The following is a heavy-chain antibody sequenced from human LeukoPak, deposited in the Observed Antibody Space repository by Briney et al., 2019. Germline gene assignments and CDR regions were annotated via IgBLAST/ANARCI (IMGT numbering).Heavy chain of an antibody. CDR3: ARGSITMVRGVPKFDY. D-gene: IGHD3-10*01. V-gene: IGHV3-11*04. Sequence: GGSLRLSCTASGFTFSDYYMSWIRQAPGKGLEWVSYISSRGSTIYYADSVKGRFTISRDNSKNTLYLQMNSLRAEDTAVYYCARGSITMVRGVPKFDYWGQGTLVTVSS. CDR2: ISSRGSTI. J-gene: IGHJ4*02. CDR1: GFTFSDYY.